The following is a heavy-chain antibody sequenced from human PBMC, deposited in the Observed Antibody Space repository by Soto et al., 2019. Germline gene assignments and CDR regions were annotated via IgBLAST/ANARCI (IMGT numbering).Heavy chain of an antibody. CDR3: ARAGHSSSSEGANWFDP. V-gene: IGHV4-31*03. CDR1: GGSISSGGYY. J-gene: IGHJ5*02. Sequence: QVQLQESGPGLVKPSQTLSLTCTVSGGSISSGGYYWSWIRQHPGKGLEWIGYIYYSGSTYFNPSLTSRLTISVDTSKNQFSLQLSSVTAADTAVYYCARAGHSSSSEGANWFDPWGQGTLVTVSS. D-gene: IGHD6-6*01. CDR2: IYYSGST.